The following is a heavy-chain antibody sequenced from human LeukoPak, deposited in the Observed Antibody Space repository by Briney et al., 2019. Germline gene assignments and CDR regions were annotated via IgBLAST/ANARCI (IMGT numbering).Heavy chain of an antibody. V-gene: IGHV1-8*01. CDR3: ARWDYSPTKWDYYYYMDV. D-gene: IGHD1-26*01. CDR2: MNPNSGNT. Sequence: GASVRLSCTASGYTFTSYGINWVRQAPGQGLEWMGWMNPNSGNTAYAQTFQGRVTITRNNSKNTAYMQLNSLRSEDTAVYYCARWDYSPTKWDYYYYMDVWGKGTTVTVSS. CDR1: GYTFTSYG. J-gene: IGHJ6*03.